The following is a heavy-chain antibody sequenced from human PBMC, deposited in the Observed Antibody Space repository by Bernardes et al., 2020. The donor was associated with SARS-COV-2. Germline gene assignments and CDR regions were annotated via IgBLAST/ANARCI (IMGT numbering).Heavy chain of an antibody. CDR2: IYYSGST. CDR1: GGSISSYY. V-gene: IGHV4-59*01. Sequence: SETLSLTCTVSGGSISSYYWSWIRQPPGKGLEWIGYIYYSGSTNYNPSLKSRVTISVDTSKNQFSLKLSSVTAADTAVYYCARAPDVYYFDYWGQGTLVTVSS. CDR3: ARAPDVYYFDY. J-gene: IGHJ4*02.